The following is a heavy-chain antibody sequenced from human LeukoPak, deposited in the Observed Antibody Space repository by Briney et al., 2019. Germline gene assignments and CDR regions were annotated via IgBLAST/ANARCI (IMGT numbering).Heavy chain of an antibody. J-gene: IGHJ4*02. D-gene: IGHD3-3*01. Sequence: PGGSLRLSCTASGFTFSSYNMNWVSQAPGKGLECVSYISGGTTMYYADSVKGRFTVSRDNAKNSLYLQMNSLRAEDTAVYYCASGFGGYWGQGTLVTVSS. CDR1: GFTFSSYN. CDR2: ISGGTTM. V-gene: IGHV3-48*04. CDR3: ASGFGGY.